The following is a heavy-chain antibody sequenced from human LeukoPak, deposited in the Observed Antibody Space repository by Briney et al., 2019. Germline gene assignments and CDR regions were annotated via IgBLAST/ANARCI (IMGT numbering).Heavy chain of an antibody. J-gene: IGHJ3*02. V-gene: IGHV4-39*01. Sequence: PSETLSLTCTVSGGSISSSSYYWGWIRQPPGKGLEWIGSIYYSGSTYYNPSLKSRVTISVDPSKNQFSLKLSSVTAADTAVYYCASVERITMIVVVITGAFDIWGQGTMVTVSS. CDR3: ASVERITMIVVVITGAFDI. CDR1: GGSISSSSYY. CDR2: IYYSGST. D-gene: IGHD3-22*01.